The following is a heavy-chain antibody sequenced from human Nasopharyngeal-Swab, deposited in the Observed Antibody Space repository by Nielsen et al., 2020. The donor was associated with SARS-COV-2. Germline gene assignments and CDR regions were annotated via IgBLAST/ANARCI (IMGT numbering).Heavy chain of an antibody. J-gene: IGHJ4*02. CDR1: GGSFSGYY. D-gene: IGHD4-17*01. Sequence: LRLSCAVYGGSFSGYYWSWIRQPPGKGLEWIGYIYYSGSTYYNPSLKSRVTISVDTSKNQFSLKLSSVTAADTAVYYCARVHGDYDVYFDYWGQGTLVTVSS. V-gene: IGHV4-30-4*08. CDR3: ARVHGDYDVYFDY. CDR2: IYYSGST.